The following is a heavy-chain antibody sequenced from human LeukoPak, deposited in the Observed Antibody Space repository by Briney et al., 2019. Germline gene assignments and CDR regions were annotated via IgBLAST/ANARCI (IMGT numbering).Heavy chain of an antibody. D-gene: IGHD2-21*02. J-gene: IGHJ4*02. V-gene: IGHV3-23*01. Sequence: PGGSLRLSCAASGFTFSSYAMSWVRQAPGKGLEWVSAISGSGGSTYYADSVKGRFTISRDNSKNTLYLQMNSLRAEDTAVYYCASSGPDIVVVTVGDYWGQGTLVTVSS. CDR1: GFTFSSYA. CDR3: ASSGPDIVVVTVGDY. CDR2: ISGSGGST.